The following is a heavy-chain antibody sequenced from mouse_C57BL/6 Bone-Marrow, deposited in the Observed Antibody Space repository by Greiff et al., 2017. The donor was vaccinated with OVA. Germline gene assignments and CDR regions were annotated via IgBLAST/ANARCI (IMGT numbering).Heavy chain of an antibody. CDR1: GYTFTSYW. J-gene: IGHJ1*03. D-gene: IGHD1-1*01. CDR3: ASLDYYGSSHWYFDV. V-gene: IGHV1-69*01. CDR2: IDPSDSYT. Sequence: QVQLQQPGAELVMPGASVKLSCKASGYTFTSYWMHWVKQRPGQGLEWIGEIDPSDSYTNYNQKFKGKSTLTVDKSSSTAYMQLSSLTSEDSAVYYCASLDYYGSSHWYFDVWGTGTTVTVSS.